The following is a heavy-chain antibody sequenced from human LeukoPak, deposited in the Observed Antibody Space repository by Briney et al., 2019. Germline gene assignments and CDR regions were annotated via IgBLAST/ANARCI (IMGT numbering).Heavy chain of an antibody. CDR1: GGTFSNHA. CDR2: IIPIFGTA. J-gene: IGHJ4*02. D-gene: IGHD2-2*01. Sequence: VASVKVSCKASGGTFSNHAVSWVRQAPGQGLEWMGGIIPIFGTANYAQKFQGRVTITADESTSTAYMELSSLRSEDTAVYYCARDVYCSSTTCSYYFDYWGQGTLVTVSS. V-gene: IGHV1-69*13. CDR3: ARDVYCSSTTCSYYFDY.